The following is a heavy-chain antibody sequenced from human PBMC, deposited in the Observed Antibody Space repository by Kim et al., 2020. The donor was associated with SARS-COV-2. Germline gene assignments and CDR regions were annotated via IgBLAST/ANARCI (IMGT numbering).Heavy chain of an antibody. CDR3: AGVRGATVQWGNYNWFDP. CDR1: GDSVSSNSAA. V-gene: IGHV6-1*01. D-gene: IGHD3-10*01. J-gene: IGHJ5*02. CDR2: TYYRSKWYN. Sequence: SQTLSLTCAISGDSVSSNSAAWNWIRQSPSRGLEWLGRTYYRSKWYNDYAVSVKSRITINPDTSKNQFSLQLNSVTPEDTAVYYCAGVRGATVQWGNYNWFDPWGQGTLVTVSS.